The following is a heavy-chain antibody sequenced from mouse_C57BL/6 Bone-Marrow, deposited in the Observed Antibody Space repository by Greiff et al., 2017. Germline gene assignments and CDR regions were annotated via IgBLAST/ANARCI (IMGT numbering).Heavy chain of an antibody. V-gene: IGHV5-17*01. CDR1: GFTFSDYG. D-gene: IGHD2-4*01. CDR3: SKYDCDYYAMDY. Sequence: EVMLVESGGGLVKPGGSLKLSCAASGFTFSDYGMHWVRQAPEKGLEWVAYISSGSSTIYYADTVKGRFTISRDNAKNTLFLQMPNLRSEDTAVTYCSKYDCDYYAMDYWGQGTSVTVSS. J-gene: IGHJ4*01. CDR2: ISSGSSTI.